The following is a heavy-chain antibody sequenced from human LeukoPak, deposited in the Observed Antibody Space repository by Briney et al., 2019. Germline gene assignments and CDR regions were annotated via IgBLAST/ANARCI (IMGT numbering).Heavy chain of an antibody. V-gene: IGHV3-48*03. CDR2: ISSSGSTI. Sequence: GGSLRLSCAASGFTFSSYEMNWVRQAPGKGLEWVSYISSSGSTIYYADSVKGRFTISRDNAKNSLYLQMNSLRVEDTAVYCCARNHLLYSSTSDFDYWGQGTLVTVSS. J-gene: IGHJ4*02. D-gene: IGHD6-13*01. CDR3: ARNHLLYSSTSDFDY. CDR1: GFTFSSYE.